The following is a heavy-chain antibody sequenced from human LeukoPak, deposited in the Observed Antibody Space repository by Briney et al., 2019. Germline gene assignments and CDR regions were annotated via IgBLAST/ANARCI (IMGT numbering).Heavy chain of an antibody. CDR2: INGGGSPI. CDR3: AKDTSGSWPRNPLGR. J-gene: IGHJ4*02. Sequence: PGGSLRLSCAASGFIFSRDSMNWVRQAPGKGLEWVAYINGGGSPIYYADSVRGRFTISRDNAKNSLYLQMNSLRAEDTAIYYCAKDTSGSWPRNPLGRWGQGTLVTVSS. V-gene: IGHV3-48*01. D-gene: IGHD6-13*01. CDR1: GFIFSRDS.